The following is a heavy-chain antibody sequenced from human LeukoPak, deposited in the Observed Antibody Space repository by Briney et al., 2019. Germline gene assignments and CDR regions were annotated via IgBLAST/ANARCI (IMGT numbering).Heavy chain of an antibody. CDR3: ARHSRSAYTGYENAFDI. J-gene: IGHJ3*02. V-gene: IGHV4-39*01. CDR2: IYNSANT. CDR1: GDSISSSSYC. Sequence: SETLSLTCGVSGDSISSSSYCWDWIRQPPGKGLEWIGNIYNSANTHYNPSLKTRITMSVDTSKNQFSLKLNSVTAADTGIYYCARHSRSAYTGYENAFDIWGQGTMVTVSS. D-gene: IGHD5-12*01.